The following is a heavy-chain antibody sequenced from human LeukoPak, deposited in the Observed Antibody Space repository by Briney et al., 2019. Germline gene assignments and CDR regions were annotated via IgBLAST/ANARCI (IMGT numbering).Heavy chain of an antibody. V-gene: IGHV1-2*02. J-gene: IGHJ6*02. CDR3: TRDHCSSINCYEYNYYGMDV. D-gene: IGHD2-2*01. CDR1: GYTFTGFY. CDR2: INPNSGVT. Sequence: ASVKVSCKASGYTFTGFYIHWVRRAPGQGLEWMGWINPNSGVTESAQKFQGRVTMTRDTSTSTAYMELSRLRSDDTAVYYCTRDHCSSINCYEYNYYGMDVWGQGTTVTVSS.